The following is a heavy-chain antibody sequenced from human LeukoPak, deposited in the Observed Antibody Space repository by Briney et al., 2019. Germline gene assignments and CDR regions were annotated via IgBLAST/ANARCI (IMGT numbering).Heavy chain of an antibody. CDR1: GVNFSSHA. D-gene: IGHD5-12*01. CDR3: ARDPAGYDSGGWFDP. J-gene: IGHJ5*02. V-gene: IGHV3-30*01. CDR2: ISYDASLT. Sequence: GGSLRLSCVASGVNFSSHAMDWVRQAPGRGLEWLGVISYDASLTYFADSLEGRFSTSRDNPRDTLYLHMNSLRPEDSAVYYCARDPAGYDSGGWFDPWGQGTLVIVSS.